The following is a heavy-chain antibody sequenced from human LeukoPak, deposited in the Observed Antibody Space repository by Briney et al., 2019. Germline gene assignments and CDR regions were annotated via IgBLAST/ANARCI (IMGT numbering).Heavy chain of an antibody. Sequence: ASVKVSCKXSGYTFTSYYMHWVRQAPGPGLEWMGIINPSGGSTSYAQKFQGRVTMTRDTSTSTVYMELSSLRSEDTAVYYCARECVVAVAYDSSGSHFDYWGQGTLVTVSS. V-gene: IGHV1-46*01. CDR3: ARECVVAVAYDSSGSHFDY. D-gene: IGHD3-22*01. J-gene: IGHJ4*02. CDR1: GYTFTSYY. CDR2: INPSGGST.